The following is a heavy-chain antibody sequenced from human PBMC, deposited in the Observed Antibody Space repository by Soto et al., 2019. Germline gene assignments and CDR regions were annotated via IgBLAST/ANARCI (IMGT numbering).Heavy chain of an antibody. V-gene: IGHV3-23*01. CDR3: APRRRYACFDAVDI. CDR2: ISSSGGTT. D-gene: IGHD5-12*01. Sequence: GFLRLSCAASGFIFSTYAMNWVRQAPGVGLEWVSAISSSGGTTCYSECVRGRFTISRDNAVKTMYLQMSSQRTEATAVSYWAPRRRYACFDAVDISGQGTMVIV. CDR1: GFIFSTYA. J-gene: IGHJ3*02.